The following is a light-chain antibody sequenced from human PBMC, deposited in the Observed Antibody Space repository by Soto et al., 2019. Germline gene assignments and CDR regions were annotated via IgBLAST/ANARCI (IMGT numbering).Light chain of an antibody. Sequence: QSALTQPASVSGSPGQSVTISCTGSSSDVGTYDLVSWYQQHPGKAPKILIYEGTKRPSGVSNRFSGSKSGNTASLTISGLQAGDEADYFCCSYAGFSTLVFGGGTKLTVL. CDR2: EGT. CDR3: CSYAGFSTLV. CDR1: SSDVGTYDL. V-gene: IGLV2-23*01. J-gene: IGLJ3*02.